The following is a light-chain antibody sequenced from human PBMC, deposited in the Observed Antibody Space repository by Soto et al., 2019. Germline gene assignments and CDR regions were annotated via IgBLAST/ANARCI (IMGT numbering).Light chain of an antibody. Sequence: ELVLTQSPGTLSLSPGERATLSCRASQSVSNSFLAWYQQRPGQAPRVLIYGASSRATGIPDRFSGSGSGTDFTLTISRLEPEDFAVYYCQQYDSSPYTFGQGIKLEIK. CDR3: QQYDSSPYT. CDR2: GAS. J-gene: IGKJ2*01. CDR1: QSVSNSF. V-gene: IGKV3-20*01.